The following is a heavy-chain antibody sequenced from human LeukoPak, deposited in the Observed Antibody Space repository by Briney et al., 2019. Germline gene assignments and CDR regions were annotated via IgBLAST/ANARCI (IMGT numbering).Heavy chain of an antibody. J-gene: IGHJ5*02. CDR3: ARSSPMAHYGVVIQDNWFDP. CDR2: IIPIFGTA. V-gene: IGHV1-69*05. CDR1: GGTFSSYA. Sequence: GASVKVSCKASGGTFSSYAISWVRQAPGQGLEWMGRIIPIFGTANYAQKFQGRVTITTDESTSTAYMELSSLGSEDTAVYYCARSSPMAHYGVVIQDNWFDPWGQGTLVTVSS. D-gene: IGHD3-3*01.